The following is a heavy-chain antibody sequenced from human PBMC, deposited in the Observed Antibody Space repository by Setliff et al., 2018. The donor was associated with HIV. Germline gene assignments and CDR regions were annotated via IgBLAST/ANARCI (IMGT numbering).Heavy chain of an antibody. D-gene: IGHD2-15*01. CDR2: LYIRTGTT. J-gene: IGHJ3*02. V-gene: IGHV4-61*09. CDR1: GASISDGTFH. Sequence: PLETLSLTCTVSGASISDGTFHWSWIRQPAGKGLEWIGHLYIRTGTTNYSPSLKGRVTISLDTSNNQFSLSLSSVTASDTAVYFCARSQETSVAATEIWGQGTMVTVSS. CDR3: ARSQETSVAATEI.